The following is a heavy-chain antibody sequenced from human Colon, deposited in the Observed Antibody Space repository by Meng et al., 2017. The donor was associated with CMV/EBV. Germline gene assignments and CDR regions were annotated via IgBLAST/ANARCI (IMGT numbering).Heavy chain of an antibody. D-gene: IGHD3-10*01. CDR2: IYNSGST. CDR3: ARGVLNFFDY. V-gene: IGHV4-39*06. Sequence: RLHWAAPGPGLVKPSETLSLTCSVSGGSFTTNSYFWAWIRQPPGKGLEYIGSIYNSGSTYYNASLKSRVTMSVDTSKNQFSLKLSSVTAADTAKYYCARGVLNFFDYWGQGTLVTVSS. CDR1: GGSFTTNSYF. J-gene: IGHJ4*02.